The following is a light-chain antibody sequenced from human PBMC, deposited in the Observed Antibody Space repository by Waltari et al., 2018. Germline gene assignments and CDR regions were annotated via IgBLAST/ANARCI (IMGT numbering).Light chain of an antibody. CDR3: QSYDSSLSGPYVV. J-gene: IGLJ2*01. CDR2: NDN. Sequence: QSVLTQPPSVSGAPGQRVTISCTGNSSNIGAGYDVHWYQQLPGAAPKLLIFNDNNRPSGFPDRFSGSKSGTSASLAITGLQAEDEAYYSCQSYDSSLSGPYVVFGGGTKLTVL. V-gene: IGLV1-40*01. CDR1: SSNIGAGYD.